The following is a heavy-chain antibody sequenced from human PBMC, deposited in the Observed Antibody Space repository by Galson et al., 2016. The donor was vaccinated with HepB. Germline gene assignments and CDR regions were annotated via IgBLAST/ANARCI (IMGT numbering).Heavy chain of an antibody. CDR1: GFTFSSYA. CDR3: ARVETAMVY. Sequence: SLRLSCAASGFTFSSYAMSWVRQAPGKGLEWVSGMSGSGGAPNYAGSVRGRFTISRDNSKSTLYLQMNSLRADDTAVYYCARVETAMVYWGQGTLVTVSS. V-gene: IGHV3-23*01. D-gene: IGHD5-18*01. CDR2: MSGSGGAP. J-gene: IGHJ4*02.